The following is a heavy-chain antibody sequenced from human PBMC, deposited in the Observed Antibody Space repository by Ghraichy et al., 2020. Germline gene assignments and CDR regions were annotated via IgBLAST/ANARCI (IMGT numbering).Heavy chain of an antibody. CDR1: GFPFGTYG. D-gene: IGHD3-3*01. CDR3: ARDGVGTYDFDY. V-gene: IGHV3-48*02. CDR2: ISSRSSII. Sequence: GSLRLSCAASGFPFGTYGMNWVRQAPGKGLEWLSYISSRSSIINYADSVKGRFTISRDNAKDSLYLQMNSLRDEDTAVYYCARDGVGTYDFDYWGQGTLLTVSS. J-gene: IGHJ4*02.